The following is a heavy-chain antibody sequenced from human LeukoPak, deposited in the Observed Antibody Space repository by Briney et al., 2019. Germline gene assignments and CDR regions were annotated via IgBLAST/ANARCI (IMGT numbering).Heavy chain of an antibody. CDR3: ARDASSDLDY. CDR2: ISSSSSTI. J-gene: IGHJ4*02. D-gene: IGHD3-22*01. Sequence: GGSLRLSCAASGFTFSSYSMNWVRQAPGKGLEWVSYISSSSSTIYYADSVKGRFTISRDSAKNSLYLQMSSLRAEDTAVYYCARDASSDLDYWGQGTLVTVSS. CDR1: GFTFSSYS. V-gene: IGHV3-48*01.